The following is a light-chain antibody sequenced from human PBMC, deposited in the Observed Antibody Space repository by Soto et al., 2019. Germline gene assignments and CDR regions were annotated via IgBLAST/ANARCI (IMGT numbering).Light chain of an antibody. J-gene: IGKJ2*01. CDR3: MQALHTPYT. Sequence: EIVMTQSPLSLPVTPGEPASVSCRSSQSLLYTNGNNYLDWYVQKPGQSPQLLIYLGSNRASGVTDRFSGSGSGTDFTLKIHRVEAEDVGVYYCMQALHTPYTFGQGTKLEIK. CDR1: QSLLYTNGNNY. V-gene: IGKV2-28*01. CDR2: LGS.